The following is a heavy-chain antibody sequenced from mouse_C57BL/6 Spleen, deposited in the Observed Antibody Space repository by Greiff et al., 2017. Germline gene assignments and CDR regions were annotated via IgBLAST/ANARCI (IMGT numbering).Heavy chain of an antibody. CDR3: ARKGDYDYDKGYYFDY. V-gene: IGHV1-82*01. D-gene: IGHD2-4*01. Sequence: VQLQQSGPELVKPGASVKISCKASGYAFSSSWMNWVKHRPGKGLEWIGRIYPGDGDTNYNGKFKGKATLTADKSSSTAYMQLSSLTSEDSAVYFCARKGDYDYDKGYYFDYWGQGTTLTVSS. CDR2: IYPGDGDT. CDR1: GYAFSSSW. J-gene: IGHJ2*01.